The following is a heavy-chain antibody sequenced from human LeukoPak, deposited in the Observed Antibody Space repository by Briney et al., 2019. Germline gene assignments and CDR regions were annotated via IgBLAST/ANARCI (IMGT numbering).Heavy chain of an antibody. CDR1: GFTFSNYY. Sequence: PGGSLRLSCAASGFTFSNYYMNWVRQAPGKGLEWVSSISTSSNYIYYADSVKGRFTISRDNAQNSLYLQMNSLRAEDTAVYYCARDRDRVLAPLDYWGQGTLVTVSS. J-gene: IGHJ4*02. V-gene: IGHV3-21*01. CDR3: ARDRDRVLAPLDY. CDR2: ISTSSNYI. D-gene: IGHD2-21*01.